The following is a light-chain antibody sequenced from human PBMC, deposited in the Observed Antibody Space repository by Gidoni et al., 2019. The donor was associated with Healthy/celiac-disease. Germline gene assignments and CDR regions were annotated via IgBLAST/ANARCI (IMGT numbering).Light chain of an antibody. CDR3: QQSYSTLLT. J-gene: IGKJ4*01. V-gene: IGKV1-39*01. CDR1: QSISSY. Sequence: DIQMTQSPSSLSASVGDTVTITCRASQSISSYLNWYQQKPGKAPKLLIYAASSLQIGVPSRFSGSGSGTDFTLTISSLQPEDFATYYCQQSYSTLLTFGGGTKVEIK. CDR2: AAS.